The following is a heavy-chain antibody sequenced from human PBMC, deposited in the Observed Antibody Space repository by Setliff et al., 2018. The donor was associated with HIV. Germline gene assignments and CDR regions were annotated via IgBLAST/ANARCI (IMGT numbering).Heavy chain of an antibody. D-gene: IGHD6-6*01. CDR2: IEKDGSEK. V-gene: IGHV3-7*03. Sequence: GGSLRLSCAASGFSVSTYWMNWVRQAPGKGLEWVANIEKDGSEKYYVDSVKGRFTISRDNAKNSLYLQMNSLRAEDTAEYYCARGHYSSSSGWGQGALVTVSS. CDR1: GFSVSTYW. J-gene: IGHJ4*02. CDR3: ARGHYSSSSG.